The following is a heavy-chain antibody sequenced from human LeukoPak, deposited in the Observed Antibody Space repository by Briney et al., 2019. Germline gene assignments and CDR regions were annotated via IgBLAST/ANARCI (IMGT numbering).Heavy chain of an antibody. V-gene: IGHV4-34*01. CDR2: INHSGST. Sequence: SETLSLTCAVYGGSFSGYYWSWIRQPPGKGLEWIGEINHSGSTNYNPSLKSRVTISVDTSKSQFSLKLSSVTAADTAVYYCARGSRVWGSYVDYWGQGTLVTVSS. D-gene: IGHD3-16*01. CDR1: GGSFSGYY. J-gene: IGHJ4*02. CDR3: ARGSRVWGSYVDY.